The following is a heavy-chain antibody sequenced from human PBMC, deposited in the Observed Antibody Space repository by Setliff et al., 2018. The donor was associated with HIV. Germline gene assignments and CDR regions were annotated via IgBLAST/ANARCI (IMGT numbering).Heavy chain of an antibody. V-gene: IGHV4-39*07. Sequence: NPSETLSLTCTVSGGSISSSSYYWGWIRQPPGKGLEWMGSIYYSGSTYYNPSRKSRVTISVDTSKNQFSLKLSSVTAADTAVYYCARAVQLGYFDYCGQGTLVTVSS. D-gene: IGHD6-6*01. CDR2: IYYSGST. J-gene: IGHJ4*02. CDR1: GGSISSSSYY. CDR3: ARAVQLGYFDY.